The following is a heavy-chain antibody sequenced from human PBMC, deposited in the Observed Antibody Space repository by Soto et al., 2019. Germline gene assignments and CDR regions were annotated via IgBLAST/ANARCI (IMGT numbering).Heavy chain of an antibody. CDR2: ISTDGSTA. J-gene: IGHJ5*01. D-gene: IGHD3-3*01. CDR3: ARSYDLWSGYLAFDNQSDS. V-gene: IGHV3-30-3*01. CDR1: GFIFSSYA. Sequence: QVQLVESGGGVVQSGRSLRLSCAASGFIFSSYAMNWVRQSPGRGPEWLAVISTDGSTAYYADSVRGRFSISRDNSKSSLFLQMNGLRPEDTAVYYCARSYDLWSGYLAFDNQSDSWGQGTLVTVSS.